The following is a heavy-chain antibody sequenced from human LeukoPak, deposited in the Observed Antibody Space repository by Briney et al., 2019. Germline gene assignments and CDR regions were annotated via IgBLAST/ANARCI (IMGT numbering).Heavy chain of an antibody. D-gene: IGHD4-17*01. CDR1: GYTFTSYD. J-gene: IGHJ4*02. V-gene: IGHV1-8*01. Sequence: GASVKVSCKASGYTFTSYDINWVRQATGQGLEWMGWMNPNSGNTGYAQKFQGRVTMTRNTSISTAYMELSSLRSEDTAVYYCARDHPTVTTNWVFWGQGTLVTVSS. CDR3: ARDHPTVTTNWVF. CDR2: MNPNSGNT.